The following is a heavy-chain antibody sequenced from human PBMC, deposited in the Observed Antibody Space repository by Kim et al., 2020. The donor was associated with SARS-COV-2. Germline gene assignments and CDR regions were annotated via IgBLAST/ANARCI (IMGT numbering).Heavy chain of an antibody. Sequence: GGSLRLSCAASGFTFSSYGMHWVRQAPGKGLEWVAVIWYDGSNKYYADSVKGRFTISRDNSKNTLYLQMNSLRAEDTAVYYCARDRIAVAGLDLWGRGTLVTVSS. D-gene: IGHD6-19*01. J-gene: IGHJ2*01. CDR3: ARDRIAVAGLDL. CDR1: GFTFSSYG. CDR2: IWYDGSNK. V-gene: IGHV3-33*01.